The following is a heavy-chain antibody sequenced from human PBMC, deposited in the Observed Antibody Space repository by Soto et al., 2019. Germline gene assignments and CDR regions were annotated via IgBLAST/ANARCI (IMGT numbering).Heavy chain of an antibody. J-gene: IGHJ5*02. CDR2: IYYSGST. CDR3: ARHRRYSSSSDNCFDP. Sequence: QLQLQESGPGLVKPSETLSLTCTVSGGSISSSSYYWGWIRQPPGKGLEWIGSIYYSGSTYYNPSLKSRVTISVDTSKNQFSLKLSSVAAADTSVYYCARHRRYSSSSDNCFDPWGQGTLVTVSS. D-gene: IGHD6-6*01. V-gene: IGHV4-39*01. CDR1: GGSISSSSYY.